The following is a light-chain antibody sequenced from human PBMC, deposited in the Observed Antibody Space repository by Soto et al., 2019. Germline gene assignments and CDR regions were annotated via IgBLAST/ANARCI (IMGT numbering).Light chain of an antibody. CDR2: SDD. J-gene: IGLJ3*02. V-gene: IGLV1-44*01. CDR1: SSNIETNT. CDR3: SAWDDSLNGGGL. Sequence: QSVLTQPPSASGTPGQTVTISCSGSSSNIETNTVTWYQQLPGTAPKLLIYSDDQRPSGVPDRFSGSKSGTSASLAISGLQSEDEADYSCSAWDDSLNGGGLFGGGTKITVL.